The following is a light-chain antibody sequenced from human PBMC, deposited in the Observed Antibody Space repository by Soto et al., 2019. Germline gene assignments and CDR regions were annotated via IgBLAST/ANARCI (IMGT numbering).Light chain of an antibody. Sequence: QLVLTQAPSASASLGASVKLTCTLSSGHSSYAIAWHQMQPEKGPRYLMKLNSDGSHSKGDGIPDRFSGSSSGAERYLTIASLQSEDEADYYCQTWDTDIIVFGGGTQLIVL. V-gene: IGLV4-69*02. CDR2: LNSDGSH. CDR3: QTWDTDIIV. CDR1: SGHSSYA. J-gene: IGLJ7*01.